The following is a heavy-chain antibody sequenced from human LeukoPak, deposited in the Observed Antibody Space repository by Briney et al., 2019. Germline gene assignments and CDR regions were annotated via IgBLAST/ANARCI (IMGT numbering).Heavy chain of an antibody. CDR3: ARGGDILTGYYLFDP. V-gene: IGHV4-59*01. CDR2: TYYSGST. J-gene: IGHJ5*02. Sequence: SETLSLTCTVSGGSISSYSWSWIRQPPGKGLEWIGYTYYSGSTNYNPSLKSRVTISVDTSKNQFSLKLSSVTAADTAVYYCARGGDILTGYYLFDPWGQGTLVTVSS. D-gene: IGHD3-9*01. CDR1: GGSISSYS.